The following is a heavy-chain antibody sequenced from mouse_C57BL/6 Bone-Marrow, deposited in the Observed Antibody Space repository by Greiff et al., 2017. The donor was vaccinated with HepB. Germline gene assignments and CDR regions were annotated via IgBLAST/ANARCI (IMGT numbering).Heavy chain of an antibody. CDR2: IYPRSGNT. J-gene: IGHJ1*03. D-gene: IGHD1-1*01. V-gene: IGHV1-81*01. CDR1: GYTFTRYG. CDR3: AKLLYWYFDV. Sequence: QVQLKESGAELARPGASVKLSCKASGYTFTRYGISWVKQRTGQGLEWIGEIYPRSGNTYYNEKFKGKATLTADKSSSTAYMELRSLTSEDSAVYFCAKLLYWYFDVWGTGTTVTVSS.